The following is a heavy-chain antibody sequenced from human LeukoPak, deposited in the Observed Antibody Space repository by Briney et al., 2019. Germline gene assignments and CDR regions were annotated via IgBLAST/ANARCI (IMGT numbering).Heavy chain of an antibody. D-gene: IGHD6-6*01. CDR3: AREESSSSGYYFDY. Sequence: GGSLTLSCAASGFTFSSYSMMWVRQAPGKGLEWVSYISSSSTTIHYADSVKGRFTISRDNAKNSVYLQMNSLRAEDTSVYYCAREESSSSGYYFDYWGQGALVTVSS. CDR2: ISSSSTTI. CDR1: GFTFSSYS. V-gene: IGHV3-48*01. J-gene: IGHJ4*02.